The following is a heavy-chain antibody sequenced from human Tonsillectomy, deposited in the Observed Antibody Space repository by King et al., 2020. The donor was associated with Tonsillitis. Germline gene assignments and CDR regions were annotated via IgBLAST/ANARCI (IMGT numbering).Heavy chain of an antibody. CDR1: GFTFSSYS. CDR3: ARLRRPFYNMDV. V-gene: IGHV3-21*01. J-gene: IGHJ6*02. CDR2: ISSSSSYI. D-gene: IGHD5-24*01. Sequence: VQLVESGGGLVKPGGSLRLSCAASGFTFSSYSLNWVRQAPGKGLEWVSSISSSSSYIYYADSVKGRFTISRDNAKNSLYLQMNSLRAEDTAVYYCARLRRPFYNMDVWGQGTTVTVSS.